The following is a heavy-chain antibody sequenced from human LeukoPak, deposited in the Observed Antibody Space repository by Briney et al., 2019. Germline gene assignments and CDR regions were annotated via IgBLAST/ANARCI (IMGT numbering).Heavy chain of an antibody. CDR1: GFIFSFYA. V-gene: IGHV3-23*01. CDR2: ISGSGGST. J-gene: IGHJ4*02. D-gene: IGHD6-13*01. CDR3: AKDEGRRIAAAGTDY. Sequence: GGSLRLSCAASGFIFSFYAMHWVRQAPGKGLEWVSAISGSGGSTYYADSVKGRFTISRDNSKNTLYLQMESLRAEDTAVYYCAKDEGRRIAAAGTDYWGQGTLVTVSS.